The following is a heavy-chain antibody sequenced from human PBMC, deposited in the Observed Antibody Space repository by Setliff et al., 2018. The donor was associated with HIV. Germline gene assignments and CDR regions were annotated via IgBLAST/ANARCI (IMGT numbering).Heavy chain of an antibody. J-gene: IGHJ5*02. V-gene: IGHV4-34*01. CDR3: ARGLGYKGWFDP. D-gene: IGHD1-20*01. CDR1: GGSFGGFY. Sequence: TSETLSLTCAVYGGSFGGFYWTWIRQPPGKGLEWIGEINHSGTTKYSPSLKSRVTISVDTSKNQFSLRLTSVTAADTAVYYCARGLGYKGWFDPWGQGSLVTVSS. CDR2: INHSGTT.